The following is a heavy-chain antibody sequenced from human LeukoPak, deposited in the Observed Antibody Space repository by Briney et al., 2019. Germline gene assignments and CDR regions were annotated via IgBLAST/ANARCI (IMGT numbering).Heavy chain of an antibody. D-gene: IGHD6-19*01. Sequence: RTSETLSLTCAVYGGSFSGYYWSRIRQPPGKGLEWIGEINHSGSTNYNPSLKSRVTISVDTSKNQFSLKLSSVTAADTAVYYCARRQFDAFDIWGQGTMVTVSS. CDR2: INHSGST. CDR1: GGSFSGYY. J-gene: IGHJ3*02. V-gene: IGHV4-34*01. CDR3: ARRQFDAFDI.